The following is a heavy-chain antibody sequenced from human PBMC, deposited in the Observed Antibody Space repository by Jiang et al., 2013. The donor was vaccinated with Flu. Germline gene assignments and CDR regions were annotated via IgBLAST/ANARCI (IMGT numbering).Heavy chain of an antibody. V-gene: IGHV3-30*02. D-gene: IGHD5-12*01. J-gene: IGHJ4*02. CDR1: GFTFSFYG. Sequence: LLESGGGVVQPGGSLRLSCAASGFTFSFYGMHWVRQSPGKGLEWVASLWHDGSNKFYVDSVRGRFTISRDNSKNTLFLQMNSLRPEDTAVYYCATLRGSAYDTYLADYWGQGTLVTVSS. CDR3: ATLRGSAYDTYLADY. CDR2: LWHDGSNK.